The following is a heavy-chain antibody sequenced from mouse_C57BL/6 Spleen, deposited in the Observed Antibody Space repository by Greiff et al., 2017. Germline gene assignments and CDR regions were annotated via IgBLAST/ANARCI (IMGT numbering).Heavy chain of an antibody. V-gene: IGHV5-17*01. CDR2: ISSGSSTI. J-gene: IGHJ3*01. CDR3: ARTTVAY. Sequence: VQLVESGGGLVKPGGSLKLSCAASGFTFSDYGMHWVRQAPEKGLEWVAYISSGSSTIYYADTVKGRFTISRDNAKNTLFLQMTSLRSEDTAMYYCARTTVAYWGQGTLVTVSA. CDR1: GFTFSDYG. D-gene: IGHD2-12*01.